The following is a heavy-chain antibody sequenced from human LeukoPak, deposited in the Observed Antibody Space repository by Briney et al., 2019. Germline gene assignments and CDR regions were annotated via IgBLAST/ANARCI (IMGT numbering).Heavy chain of an antibody. Sequence: SETLSLTCAVYGGSFSGYYWSWIRQPPGKGLEWIGEINHSGSTNYNPSLKSRVTISVDTSKNQFSLKLSSVTAADTAVYYCARSPHYCTNGVCYGADYYYYYMDVWGKGATVTVSS. J-gene: IGHJ6*03. CDR3: ARSPHYCTNGVCYGADYYYYYMDV. V-gene: IGHV4-34*01. D-gene: IGHD2-8*01. CDR2: INHSGST. CDR1: GGSFSGYY.